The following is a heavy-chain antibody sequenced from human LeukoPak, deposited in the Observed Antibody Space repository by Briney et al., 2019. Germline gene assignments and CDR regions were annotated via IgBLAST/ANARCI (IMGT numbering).Heavy chain of an antibody. J-gene: IGHJ6*03. CDR3: ARDYSLVRYFDWHHYYYMDV. Sequence: PSETLSLTCTVSGGSISSSSYYWGWIRQPPGKGLEWIGSIYYSGSTYYNPSLKSRVTISVDTSKNQFSLKLSSVTAADTAVYYCARDYSLVRYFDWHHYYYMDVWGKGTTVTVSS. CDR2: IYYSGST. V-gene: IGHV4-39*07. D-gene: IGHD3-9*01. CDR1: GGSISSSSYY.